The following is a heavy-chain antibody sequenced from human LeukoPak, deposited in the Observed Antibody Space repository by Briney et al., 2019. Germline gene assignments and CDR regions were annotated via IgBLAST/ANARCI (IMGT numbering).Heavy chain of an antibody. J-gene: IGHJ4*02. Sequence: GGSLRLSCAASGFTFDDYAMHWVRQAPGKGLEWVSGISWNSGSIGYADSVKGRFTISRDNAKNSLYLQMNSLRAEDTALYYCAKDMRRVGAVPGDYWGQGTLVTVSS. CDR2: ISWNSGSI. CDR1: GFTFDDYA. CDR3: AKDMRRVGAVPGDY. D-gene: IGHD1-26*01. V-gene: IGHV3-9*01.